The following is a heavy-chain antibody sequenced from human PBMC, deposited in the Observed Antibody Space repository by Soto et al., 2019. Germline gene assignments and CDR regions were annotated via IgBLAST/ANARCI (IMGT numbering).Heavy chain of an antibody. CDR3: ARGVAAAHFDY. CDR2: IYYSGST. D-gene: IGHD6-13*01. CDR1: GGSISSGGYY. V-gene: IGHV4-31*03. Sequence: QVQLQESGPGLVKPSQTLSLTCTVSGGSISSGGYYWSWIRQHPGKGLEWIGYIYYSGSTYYNPSLKSRITISVDTSKNQFSLKLSSVIAADTAVYYCARGVAAAHFDYWGQGTLVTVSS. J-gene: IGHJ4*02.